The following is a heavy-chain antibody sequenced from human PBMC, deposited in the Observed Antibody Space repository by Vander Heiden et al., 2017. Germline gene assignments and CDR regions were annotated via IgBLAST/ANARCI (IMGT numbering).Heavy chain of an antibody. V-gene: IGHV4-59*08. CDR1: GGPISSYS. Sequence: QVQLQESGPGLVKPSETLSLTCTVSGGPISSYSWSWIRQPPGKGLEWIGYIYYSGSTNYNPSLKSRVTISVDTSKNQVSLKLSSVTAADTAVYYCARTYYYDSSGYYKIYYFDYWGQGTLVTVSS. CDR2: IYYSGST. J-gene: IGHJ4*02. CDR3: ARTYYYDSSGYYKIYYFDY. D-gene: IGHD3-22*01.